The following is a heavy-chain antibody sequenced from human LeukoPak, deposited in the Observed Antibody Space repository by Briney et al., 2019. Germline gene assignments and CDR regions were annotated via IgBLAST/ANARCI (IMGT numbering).Heavy chain of an antibody. CDR3: ARDRPRGLSEGVFDY. J-gene: IGHJ4*02. Sequence: GGSLRLSCAASGFTFSSYSMNWVRQAPGKGLEWVSSISSSSSYIYYADSVKGRFTISRDNAKNSLYLQMNSLRAEDTAVYYCARDRPRGLSEGVFDYWGQGTLVTVSS. CDR1: GFTFSSYS. D-gene: IGHD3-16*01. CDR2: ISSSSSYI. V-gene: IGHV3-21*01.